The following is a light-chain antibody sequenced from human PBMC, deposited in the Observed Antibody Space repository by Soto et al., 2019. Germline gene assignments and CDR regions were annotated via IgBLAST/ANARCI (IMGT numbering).Light chain of an antibody. V-gene: IGKV3-20*01. CDR2: GTS. J-gene: IGKJ3*01. CDR3: QHYGSSPPEFT. CDR1: QSVSSNY. Sequence: EIVLTQSPSTLSLSAGERVTLSCRASQSVSSNYLAWYQQKPGQAPRLLIFGTSYRATGIPDRFSGSGSGTDFTLTINRLEPEDFALYYCQHYGSSPPEFTFGPGTKVDIK.